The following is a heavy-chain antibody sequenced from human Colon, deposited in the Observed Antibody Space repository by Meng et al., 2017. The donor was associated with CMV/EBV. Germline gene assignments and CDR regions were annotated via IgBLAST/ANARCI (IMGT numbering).Heavy chain of an antibody. V-gene: IGHV3-48*01. CDR1: GFTFSTYG. CDR3: AKVPHTAARYYGMDV. Sequence: GESLKISCAASGFTFSTYGMNWVRQAPGKGLEWLSYISAGSTTKYYADSVKGRFTISRDNLKNTLYLQMNSLRAEDTAVYYCAKVPHTAARYYGMDVWGQGTTVTVSS. J-gene: IGHJ6*02. CDR2: ISAGSTTK. D-gene: IGHD5-18*01.